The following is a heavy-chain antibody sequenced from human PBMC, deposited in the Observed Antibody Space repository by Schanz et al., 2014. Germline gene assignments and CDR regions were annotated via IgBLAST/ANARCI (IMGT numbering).Heavy chain of an antibody. Sequence: EVQLVESGGGLVQPGGSLRLSCAASGFTFSSYAMSWVRQAPGKGLGWVSAISGSGGSTYYADSVKGRFTISRDNSKNTLYLQMNSLRAGDAAVYYCARGLIAAAGGAFDYWGQGTLXAVSA. J-gene: IGHJ4*02. CDR2: ISGSGGST. CDR1: GFTFSSYA. CDR3: ARGLIAAAGGAFDY. D-gene: IGHD6-13*01. V-gene: IGHV3-23*04.